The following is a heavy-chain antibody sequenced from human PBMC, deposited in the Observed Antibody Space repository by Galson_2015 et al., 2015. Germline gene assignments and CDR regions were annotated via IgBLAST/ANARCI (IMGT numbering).Heavy chain of an antibody. CDR2: IYPGDSDT. J-gene: IGHJ3*02. D-gene: IGHD5-24*01. V-gene: IGHV5-51*01. CDR1: GYSFTSYW. Sequence: QSGAEVKKPGESLQISCKGSGYSFTSYWIGWVRQMPGKGLEWMGIIYPGDSDTRYSPSFQGQVTISADKSISTAYLQWSSLKASDTAMYYCASPLPRDGYNWDAFDIWGQGTMGTVSS. CDR3: ASPLPRDGYNWDAFDI.